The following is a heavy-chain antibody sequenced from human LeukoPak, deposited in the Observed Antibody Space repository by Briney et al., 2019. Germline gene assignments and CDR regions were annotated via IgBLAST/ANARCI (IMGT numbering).Heavy chain of an antibody. J-gene: IGHJ4*02. CDR1: GDFITAYY. D-gene: IGHD1-1*01. V-gene: IGHV4-59*01. CDR3: ASNSGTVFDY. Sequence: SETLSLTCTVSGDFITAYYWSWIRQPPGKGLEWIGYVYYSGSTEYNPSLRSRVTISLEMSKHQFSLNLTSATAADTAVYYCASNSGTVFDYWGQGALVTVSS. CDR2: VYYSGST.